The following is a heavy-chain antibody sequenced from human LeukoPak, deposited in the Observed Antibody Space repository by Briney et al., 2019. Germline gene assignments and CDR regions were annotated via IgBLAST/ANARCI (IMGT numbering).Heavy chain of an antibody. CDR3: ARAGGDLYYDSSGYLDY. V-gene: IGHV4-59*01. J-gene: IGHJ4*02. D-gene: IGHD3-22*01. CDR2: IYYSGST. CDR1: GGSISSYY. Sequence: SETLSLTCTVSGGSISSYYWSWIRQPPGKGLEWIGYIYYSGSTNYNPSLKSRVTISADTSKNQFSLKLSSVTAADTAVYYCARAGGDLYYDSSGYLDYWGQGTLVTVSS.